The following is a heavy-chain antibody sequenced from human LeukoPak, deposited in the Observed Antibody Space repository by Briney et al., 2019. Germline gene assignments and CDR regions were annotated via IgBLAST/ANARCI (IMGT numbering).Heavy chain of an antibody. Sequence: SVKVSCKASGGTFSSYAISWVRQAPGQGLEWMGRIIPILGIANYAQKFQGRVTITADKSTSTVYMELRSLRSDDTAVYYCARPNTEANGYYFDYWGQGTLVTVSS. D-gene: IGHD5-18*01. CDR2: IIPILGIA. CDR1: GGTFSSYA. CDR3: ARPNTEANGYYFDY. V-gene: IGHV1-69*04. J-gene: IGHJ4*02.